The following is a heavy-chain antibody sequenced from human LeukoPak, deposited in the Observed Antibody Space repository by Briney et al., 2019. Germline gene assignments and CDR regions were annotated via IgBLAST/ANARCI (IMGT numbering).Heavy chain of an antibody. J-gene: IGHJ4*02. Sequence: GGFLRLSCAASGFTFSRYSMNWVRQAPGKGLEWVSSISSSSSYIYYADSVKGRFTISRDNVKNSLYLQMNSLRAEDTAVYYCARPHYYDSSGYQPFDYWGQGTLVTVSS. D-gene: IGHD3-22*01. CDR3: ARPHYYDSSGYQPFDY. CDR2: ISSSSSYI. CDR1: GFTFSRYS. V-gene: IGHV3-21*01.